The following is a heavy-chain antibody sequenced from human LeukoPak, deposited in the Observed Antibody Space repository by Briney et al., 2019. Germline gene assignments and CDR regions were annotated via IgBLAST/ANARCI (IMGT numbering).Heavy chain of an antibody. CDR2: INPNNGGT. Sequence: ASVKVSCKASGYTFTGHYMHWVRQAPGQGLEWMGWINPNNGGTNYAQKFQGRVTMTRDTSISTAYMELSRLRSDDTAVYYCARGYALYSGRYINFDYWGQGTLVTVSS. CDR1: GYTFTGHY. D-gene: IGHD1-26*01. CDR3: ARGYALYSGRYINFDY. J-gene: IGHJ4*02. V-gene: IGHV1-2*02.